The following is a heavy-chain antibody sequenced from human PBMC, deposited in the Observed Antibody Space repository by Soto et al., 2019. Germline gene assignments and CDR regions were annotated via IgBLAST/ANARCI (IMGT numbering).Heavy chain of an antibody. V-gene: IGHV1-18*01. CDR3: ARDHGSSGWLSNYYYYCGMDV. CDR2: ISAYNGNT. D-gene: IGHD6-19*01. J-gene: IGHJ6*02. Sequence: QVQLVQSGAEVKKPGASVKVSCKASGYTFTSYGIIWVRQAPGQGLEWMGWISAYNGNTNYPQKLQGRVTMTTDTSKSTAYTELRSLRSDDTAVYYCARDHGSSGWLSNYYYYCGMDVWGQGTTVTVSS. CDR1: GYTFTSYG.